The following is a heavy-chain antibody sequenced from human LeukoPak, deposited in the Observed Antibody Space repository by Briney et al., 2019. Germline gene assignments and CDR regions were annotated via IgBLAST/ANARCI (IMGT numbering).Heavy chain of an antibody. CDR2: IRYDGSNK. J-gene: IGHJ6*03. CDR3: AKDLAGSPSYYYYYYMDV. Sequence: PGGSLRLSCAASGFTFSSYGMHWVRQAPGKGLEWVAFIRYDGSNKYYADSVKGRFTISRDNSKNTLYLQMNSLRAEDTAVYYCAKDLAGSPSYYYYYYMDVWGKGTTVTISS. D-gene: IGHD6-25*01. CDR1: GFTFSSYG. V-gene: IGHV3-30*02.